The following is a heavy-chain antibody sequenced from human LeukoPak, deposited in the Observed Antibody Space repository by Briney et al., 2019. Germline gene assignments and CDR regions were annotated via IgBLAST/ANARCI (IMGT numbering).Heavy chain of an antibody. D-gene: IGHD4-17*01. V-gene: IGHV4-38-2*02. Sequence: SETLSLTCSVSGYSINNGYYWGWIRQPPGKGLEWIGSIYHSGSTNYNPSLKSRVTISVDTPKNQFSLKLSSVTAADTAVYYCARGEVGTLNDYGDYYNWFDPWGQGTLVTVSS. CDR2: IYHSGST. CDR1: GYSINNGYY. J-gene: IGHJ5*02. CDR3: ARGEVGTLNDYGDYYNWFDP.